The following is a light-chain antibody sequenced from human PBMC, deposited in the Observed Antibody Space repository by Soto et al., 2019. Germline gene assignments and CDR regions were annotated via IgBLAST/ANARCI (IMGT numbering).Light chain of an antibody. Sequence: EIVMTQSPATLSVSPGERATLSCRASQSVSSNLAWYQQKPGQAPRLLIYGASTRATGIPARFSGSGSGTEFTLTISSLQSADFAVYYCQQYYNWPRGTFGQGTKVDIK. J-gene: IGKJ1*01. CDR3: QQYYNWPRGT. CDR2: GAS. CDR1: QSVSSN. V-gene: IGKV3-15*01.